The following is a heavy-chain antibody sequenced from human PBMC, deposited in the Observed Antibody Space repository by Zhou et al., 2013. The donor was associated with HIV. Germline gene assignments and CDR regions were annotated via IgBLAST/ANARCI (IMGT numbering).Heavy chain of an antibody. Sequence: QVQLVQSGAEVKKPGSSVKVSCKASGGTFSMYVITWVRQAPGQGLEWMGGIIPMSGTAKYAQRLQGRVTITADESTTTAYMELSSLTSEDTAVYYCARGGRSRWYGLWFDPWGQGTLVTVSS. CDR1: GGTFSMYV. V-gene: IGHV1-69*12. D-gene: IGHD6-13*01. J-gene: IGHJ5*02. CDR2: IIPMSGTA. CDR3: ARGGRSRWYGLWFDP.